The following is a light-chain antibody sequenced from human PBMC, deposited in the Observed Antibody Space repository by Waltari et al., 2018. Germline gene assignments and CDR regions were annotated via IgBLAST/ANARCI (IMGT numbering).Light chain of an antibody. CDR3: QQYDNLPGT. J-gene: IGKJ4*01. V-gene: IGKV1-33*01. Sequence: DIQMTQSPSSLSASAGDRVTITCQASQDITSYLNWYRQKPGKAPQLLIYDASNLETGVPSRFSGSGSGTDFTFTISSLHPEDVATYYCQQYDNLPGTFGGGTKVEIK. CDR1: QDITSY. CDR2: DAS.